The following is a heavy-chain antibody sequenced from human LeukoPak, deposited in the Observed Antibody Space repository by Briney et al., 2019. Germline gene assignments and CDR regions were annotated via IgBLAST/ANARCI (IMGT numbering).Heavy chain of an antibody. CDR1: GFIFSNYA. Sequence: PGGSLRLSCAVSGFIFSNYAMTWVRQAPGKGLEWVSSIEGDGSASYYADSVKGRFAISRDDPKNTLYLQLTSLRVEDTAIYFCVKDMVQRNGIFDPFDIWGQGTMDTVSS. CDR3: VKDMVQRNGIFDPFDI. V-gene: IGHV3-23*01. J-gene: IGHJ3*02. D-gene: IGHD3-10*01. CDR2: IEGDGSAS.